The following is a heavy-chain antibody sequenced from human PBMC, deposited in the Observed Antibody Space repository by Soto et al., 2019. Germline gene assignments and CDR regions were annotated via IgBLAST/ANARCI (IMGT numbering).Heavy chain of an antibody. V-gene: IGHV1-18*01. J-gene: IGHJ1*01. CDR2: ISAYNGNT. CDR3: ARSPGYDILTGYQYFQH. CDR1: GYTFTSYG. Sequence: ASVKVSCKASGYTFTSYGISCARQAPGQGLEWMGWISAYNGNTNYAQKLQGRVTMTTDTSTSTAYMELRSLRSDDTAVYYCARSPGYDILTGYQYFQHWGQGTLVTVSS. D-gene: IGHD3-9*01.